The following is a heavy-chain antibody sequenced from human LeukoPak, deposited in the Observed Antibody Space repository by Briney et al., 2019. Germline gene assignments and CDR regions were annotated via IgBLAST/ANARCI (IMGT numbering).Heavy chain of an antibody. J-gene: IGHJ5*02. CDR1: GFTFSSYW. D-gene: IGHD3-3*01. Sequence: GGSLRLSCAASGFTFSSYWMHWVRQAPGKGLVWVSRINTDGSSTSYADSVKGRFTISRDNAKNTLYLQMNSLRAEDTAAYYCARVRGQSTYDFWSGPPNWFDPWGQGTLVTVSS. V-gene: IGHV3-74*01. CDR2: INTDGSST. CDR3: ARVRGQSTYDFWSGPPNWFDP.